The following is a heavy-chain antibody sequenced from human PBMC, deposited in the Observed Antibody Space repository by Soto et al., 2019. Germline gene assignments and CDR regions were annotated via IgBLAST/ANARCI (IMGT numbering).Heavy chain of an antibody. Sequence: SETLSLTCAVYGGSFSGYYWSWIRQPPGKGLEWIGEINHSGSTNYNPSLKSRVTISVDTSKNQFSLKLSSVTAADTAVYYCARGRAMITFGGVIVIPLYYYYYGMDVWGQGTTVTV. CDR2: INHSGST. D-gene: IGHD3-16*02. J-gene: IGHJ6*02. CDR3: ARGRAMITFGGVIVIPLYYYYYGMDV. CDR1: GGSFSGYY. V-gene: IGHV4-34*01.